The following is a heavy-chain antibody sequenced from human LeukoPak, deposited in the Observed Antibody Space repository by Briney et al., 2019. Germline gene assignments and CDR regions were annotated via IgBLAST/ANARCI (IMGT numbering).Heavy chain of an antibody. CDR1: GGSFRNSDYY. Sequence: NPSETLSLTCTVSGGSFRNSDYYWGWIRQPAGKGLEWIGRIYTSGSTNYNPSLKSRVTMSVDTSKNQFSLKLSSVTAADTAVYYCARITYGSGSYWWFDPWGQGTLVTVSS. CDR2: IYTSGST. J-gene: IGHJ5*02. V-gene: IGHV4-61*02. CDR3: ARITYGSGSYWWFDP. D-gene: IGHD3-10*01.